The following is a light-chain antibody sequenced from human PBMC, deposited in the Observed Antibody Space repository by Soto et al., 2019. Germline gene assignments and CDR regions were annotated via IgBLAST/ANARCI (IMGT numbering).Light chain of an antibody. CDR1: QTIATF. V-gene: IGKV1-39*01. Sequence: DIQMTQSPSSLSASVGDRVTITCRASQTIATFLNWYQQKPGKAPKLLIYGASTLQSGVPSRFSGSGSGADFTLTISSLQPEDFATYYCQQSYSAPRTFGLGTKV. J-gene: IGKJ1*01. CDR2: GAS. CDR3: QQSYSAPRT.